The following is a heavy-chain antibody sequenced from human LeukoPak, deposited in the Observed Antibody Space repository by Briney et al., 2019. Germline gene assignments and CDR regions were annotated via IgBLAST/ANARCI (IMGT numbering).Heavy chain of an antibody. D-gene: IGHD4-17*01. V-gene: IGHV1-2*02. CDR1: RYTFTGYY. CDR3: ARKGDYGDLPFDY. J-gene: IGHJ4*02. CDR2: INPNSGGT. Sequence: GASVKVSCKASRYTFTGYYIHWVRQAPGQGLEWMGWINPNSGGTNYAQKFQGRVTMTRDTSISTAYMELNTLRSDDTAVYYCARKGDYGDLPFDYWGQGTLSPSRQ.